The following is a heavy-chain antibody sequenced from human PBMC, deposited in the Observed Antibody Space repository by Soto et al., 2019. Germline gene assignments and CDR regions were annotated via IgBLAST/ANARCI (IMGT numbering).Heavy chain of an antibody. CDR3: ARLGEWLVPFFDY. V-gene: IGHV4-34*01. Sequence: QVQLQQWGAGLLKPSETLSLTCAVYGGSFSGYYWSWIRQPPGKGLEWIGEINHSGSTNYNPSLKSRVTISVDTSKSQFSLKLSSVTAADTAVYYCARLGEWLVPFFDYWGQGTLVTVSS. CDR1: GGSFSGYY. J-gene: IGHJ4*02. D-gene: IGHD6-19*01. CDR2: INHSGST.